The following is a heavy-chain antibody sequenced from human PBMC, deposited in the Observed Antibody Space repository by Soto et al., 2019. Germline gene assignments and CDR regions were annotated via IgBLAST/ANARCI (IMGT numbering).Heavy chain of an antibody. CDR1: GFNFDEFA. Sequence: EVQLVESGGDLVQPGRSLRLSCAATGFNFDEFAMHWVRQAPGKGLEWVSGIGWDSGKIGYAESVKGRFIVSRHSTKKSLYLQMNDLRPEDTALYFCAKDAGSTWFNYFDSWGQGTLVSVSS. CDR3: AKDAGSTWFNYFDS. J-gene: IGHJ4*02. CDR2: IGWDSGKI. V-gene: IGHV3-9*01. D-gene: IGHD6-13*01.